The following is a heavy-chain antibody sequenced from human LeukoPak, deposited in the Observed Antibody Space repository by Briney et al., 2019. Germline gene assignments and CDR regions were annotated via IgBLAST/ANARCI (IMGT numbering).Heavy chain of an antibody. CDR3: ARGVYGDYVVGYYFDY. J-gene: IGHJ4*02. V-gene: IGHV5-51*01. Sequence: TGESLKISCKGSGYSFTSYWIGWVRQMPGKGLEWMGIIYPGDSDTRYSPSFQGQVTISADKSISTAYLQWSSLKASDTAMYYCARGVYGDYVVGYYFDYWGQGTLVTVSS. CDR1: GYSFTSYW. CDR2: IYPGDSDT. D-gene: IGHD4-17*01.